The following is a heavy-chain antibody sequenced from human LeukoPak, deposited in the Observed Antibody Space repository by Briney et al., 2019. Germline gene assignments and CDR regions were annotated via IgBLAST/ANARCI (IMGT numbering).Heavy chain of an antibody. V-gene: IGHV4-39*07. Sequence: SETLSLTCTVSGGSISSGGYYWSWIRQPPGKGLEWIGEINHSGSTNYNPSLKSRVTISVDTSKNQFSLKLSSVTAADTAVYYCARGGRDFWSGYYYPTFPQAYDYWGQGTLVTVSS. CDR2: INHSGST. CDR3: ARGGRDFWSGYYYPTFPQAYDY. D-gene: IGHD3-3*01. J-gene: IGHJ4*02. CDR1: GGSISSGGYY.